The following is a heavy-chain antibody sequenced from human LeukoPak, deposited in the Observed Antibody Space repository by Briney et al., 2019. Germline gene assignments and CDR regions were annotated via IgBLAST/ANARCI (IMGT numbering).Heavy chain of an antibody. J-gene: IGHJ5*02. Sequence: ASVKVSCKASGYTFTGYYMHWVRQAPGQGLEWMGWINPNSGGTNYAQKFQGRVTMTRDTSISTAYMELSRLRSDDTAVYYCARHGVGIVGAPDPWGQGTQVTVSS. CDR3: ARHGVGIVGAPDP. D-gene: IGHD1-26*01. CDR1: GYTFTGYY. V-gene: IGHV1-2*02. CDR2: INPNSGGT.